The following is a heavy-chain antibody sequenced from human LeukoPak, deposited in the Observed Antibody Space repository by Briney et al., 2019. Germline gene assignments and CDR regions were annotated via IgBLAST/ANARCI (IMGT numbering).Heavy chain of an antibody. V-gene: IGHV3-48*01. J-gene: IGHJ4*02. CDR1: AFTFSSFS. CDR3: ASCSSTNCY. Sequence: PGGSLRLSCAASAFTFSSFSMNWVREAPGKGVEWVSFITGSSSTIYYADSVKGRFTISRDNAKNSLYLQMNSLRAEDTAVYYCASCSSTNCYWGQGTLVTVSS. D-gene: IGHD2-2*01. CDR2: ITGSSSTI.